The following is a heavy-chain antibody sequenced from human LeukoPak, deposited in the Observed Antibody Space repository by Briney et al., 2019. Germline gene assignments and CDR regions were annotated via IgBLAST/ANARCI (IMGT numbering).Heavy chain of an antibody. D-gene: IGHD3-10*01. CDR1: GFTFSSYG. CDR2: IRYDGSNK. J-gene: IGHJ4*02. CDR3: AKDQLWFGELFPYDY. Sequence: SGGSLRFSCAASGFTFSSYGMHWVRQAPGKGLEWVAFIRYDGSNKYYADSVKGRFTISRDNSKNTLYLQMNSLRAEDTAVYYCAKDQLWFGELFPYDYWGQGTLVTVSS. V-gene: IGHV3-30*02.